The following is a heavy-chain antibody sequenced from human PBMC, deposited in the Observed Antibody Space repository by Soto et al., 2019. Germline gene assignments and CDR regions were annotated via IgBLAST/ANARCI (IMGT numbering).Heavy chain of an antibody. CDR2: ISYDGSNK. D-gene: IGHD5-12*01. CDR3: AKTKYSGSDYGEY. J-gene: IGHJ4*02. CDR1: GFTFSSYG. V-gene: IGHV3-30*18. Sequence: GGSLRLSCAASGFTFSSYGMHWVRQAPGKGLEWVAVISYDGSNKYYADSMKGRFTISRDNSKNTLYLQMNSLRAEDTAVYYCAKTKYSGSDYGEYWGQGTLVTLSS.